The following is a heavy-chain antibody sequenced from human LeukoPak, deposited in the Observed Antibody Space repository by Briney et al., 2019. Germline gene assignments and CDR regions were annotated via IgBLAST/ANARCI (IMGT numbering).Heavy chain of an antibody. V-gene: IGHV4-39*01. CDR2: IYYSGRT. CDR1: GDSVSRSDSY. D-gene: IGHD3-22*01. CDR3: ARRRYYDGSGYLE. Sequence: SETLSLTCSVSGDSVSRSDSYWDWIRQPPGKGLEWIGTIYYSGRTYYSPSLKSRVTMSVDPSNNQFSLNLRSVTSADTALYYCARRRYYDGSGYLEWGQGTLLSVSS. J-gene: IGHJ1*01.